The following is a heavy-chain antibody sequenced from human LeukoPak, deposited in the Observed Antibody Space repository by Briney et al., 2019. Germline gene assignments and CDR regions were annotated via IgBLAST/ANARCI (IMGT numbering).Heavy chain of an antibody. CDR1: GDSISSFF. CDR3: ARVNDRDGYNLGGEN. J-gene: IGHJ4*02. Sequence: SAILFVTCTISGDSISSFFWGCIRQPPGKGLEWIGYSFYSGSTNSNPSLKSRVTISLDTSNNQFSLKLTSVTAADTAVYYCARVNDRDGYNLGGENWGQGTLVTVSS. D-gene: IGHD5-24*01. CDR2: SFYSGST. V-gene: IGHV4-59*08.